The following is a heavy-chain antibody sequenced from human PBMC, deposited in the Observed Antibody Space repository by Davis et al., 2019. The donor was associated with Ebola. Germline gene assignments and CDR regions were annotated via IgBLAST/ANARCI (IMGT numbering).Heavy chain of an antibody. Sequence: GESLKISCAVSGFTFSTYSMSWVRQAPGKGLEWVSSISSDSDYIYYADSAKGRFTISRDNAKNSLYLQMNSLRAEDTAVYYCARDTYYYYNTMDVWGKGTTVTVSS. CDR2: ISSDSDYI. CDR1: GFTFSTYS. V-gene: IGHV3-21*01. J-gene: IGHJ6*04. CDR3: ARDTYYYYNTMDV.